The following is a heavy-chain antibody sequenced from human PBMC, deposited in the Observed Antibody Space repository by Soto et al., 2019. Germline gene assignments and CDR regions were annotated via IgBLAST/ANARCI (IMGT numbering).Heavy chain of an antibody. V-gene: IGHV3-21*01. CDR2: ISSSSSYI. D-gene: IGHD6-13*01. CDR1: GFTFSSYR. Sequence: EVQLVESGGGLVKPGGSLRLSCTASGFTFSSYRMNWVRQAPGKGLEWISSISSSSSYIYYADSVKGRFTISRDNAKNSLYLQMNSLRAEDTAVYYCARDSSSWSYFDYWGQGTLVTVSS. J-gene: IGHJ4*02. CDR3: ARDSSSWSYFDY.